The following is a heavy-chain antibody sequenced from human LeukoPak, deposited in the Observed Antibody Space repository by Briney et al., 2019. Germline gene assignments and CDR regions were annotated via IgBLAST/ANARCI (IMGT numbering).Heavy chain of an antibody. J-gene: IGHJ4*02. CDR2: ISET. D-gene: IGHD3-16*01. Sequence: GGSLRLSCAASGLSFSSFAMRWVRQGPGRGLEWVSSISETFYADSVKGRFTLSSDSSRNTLYFQLNNLRVEDTAIYYCAKASWVSSTDAVRWGQGTLVTVSS. CDR3: AKASWVSSTDAVR. V-gene: IGHV3-23*01. CDR1: GLSFSSFA.